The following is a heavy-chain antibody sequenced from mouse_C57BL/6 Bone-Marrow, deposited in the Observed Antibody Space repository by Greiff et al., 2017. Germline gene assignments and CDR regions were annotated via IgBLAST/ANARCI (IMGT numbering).Heavy chain of an antibody. CDR3: ARLGGRGSWFAY. D-gene: IGHD3-3*01. CDR1: GYTFTNYW. V-gene: IGHV1-63*01. CDR2: LYPGGGYT. Sequence: QVQLQQSGAELVRPGPSVKMSCKASGYTFTNYWIGWAKQRPGHGLEWIGDLYPGGGYTNYNEKFKGKATLTANKSSSTAYMQVSSLTSEYTAIYYCARLGGRGSWFAYWGQGTLVTVSA. J-gene: IGHJ3*01.